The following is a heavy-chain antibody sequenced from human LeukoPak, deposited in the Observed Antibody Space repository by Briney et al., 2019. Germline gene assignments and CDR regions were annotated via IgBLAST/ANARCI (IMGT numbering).Heavy chain of an antibody. CDR3: AREDDSSGYAFDI. CDR2: IYTSGST. D-gene: IGHD3-22*01. Sequence: SETLSLTCTVSGGSISSYYWSWILQPAGKGLEWIGRIYTSGSTNYNPSLKSRVTMSVDTSKNQFSLKLSSVTAADTAVYYCAREDDSSGYAFDIWGQGTMVTVSS. V-gene: IGHV4-4*07. CDR1: GGSISSYY. J-gene: IGHJ3*02.